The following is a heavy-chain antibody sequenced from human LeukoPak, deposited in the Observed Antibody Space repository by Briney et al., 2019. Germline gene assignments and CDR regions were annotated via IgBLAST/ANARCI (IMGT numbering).Heavy chain of an antibody. CDR3: AKLVDIVVVPAATLDY. V-gene: IGHV3-43*01. J-gene: IGHJ4*02. Sequence: GGSLRLSCAASGFTFDDYIMHWVRQAPGKGLEWVSLISWDGDTTYYADSVKGRFTISRDNSKNTLYLQMNSLRAEDTAVYYCAKLVDIVVVPAATLDYWGQGTLVTVSS. CDR1: GFTFDDYI. CDR2: ISWDGDTT. D-gene: IGHD2-2*01.